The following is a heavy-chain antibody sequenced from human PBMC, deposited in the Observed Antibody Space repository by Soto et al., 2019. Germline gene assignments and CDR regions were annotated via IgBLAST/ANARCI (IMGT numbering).Heavy chain of an antibody. Sequence: ASVKVSCKASGYTFTSYDINWVRQATGQGLEWMGWMNPNSGNTGYAQKFQGRVTMTRDTSISTAYMELSSLRSEDTAVYYCAREGGVRPFWSGYRPADYYYYYYMDVWGKGTTVTVSS. CDR3: AREGGVRPFWSGYRPADYYYYYYMDV. D-gene: IGHD3-3*01. V-gene: IGHV1-8*01. CDR2: MNPNSGNT. J-gene: IGHJ6*03. CDR1: GYTFTSYD.